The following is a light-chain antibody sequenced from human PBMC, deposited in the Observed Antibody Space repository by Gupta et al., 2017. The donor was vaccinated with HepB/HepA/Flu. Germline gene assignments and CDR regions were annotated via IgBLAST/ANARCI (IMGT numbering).Light chain of an antibody. V-gene: IGLV2-23*02. Sequence: SALTQPASVSESPGQSLTISCTGTSSDVGKYNLFSWYQHPPAKAPILIISEVAKRPAGVASRFSGSKSGNTASLTISGHPEEDEADYYGCSDGSSDTYVFGTGTKLTVL. CDR2: EVA. J-gene: IGLJ1*01. CDR1: SSDVGKYNL. CDR3: CSDGSSDTYV.